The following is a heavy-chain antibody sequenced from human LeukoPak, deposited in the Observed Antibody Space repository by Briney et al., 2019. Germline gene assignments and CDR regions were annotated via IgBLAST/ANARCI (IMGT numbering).Heavy chain of an antibody. CDR1: GFTFSSHE. CDR2: ISSGGSTI. Sequence: GGSLRLSCAASGFTFSSHEMNWVRQPPGKGLEWVSYISSGGSTIYYADSVKGRFTVSRDNAKNSLYLQMNSLRAENTALYYCARDVWFDPWGQGTLVTVSS. CDR3: ARDVWFDP. J-gene: IGHJ5*02. V-gene: IGHV3-48*03.